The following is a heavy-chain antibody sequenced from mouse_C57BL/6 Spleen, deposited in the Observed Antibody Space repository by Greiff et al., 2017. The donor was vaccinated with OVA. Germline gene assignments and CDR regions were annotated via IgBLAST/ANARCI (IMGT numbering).Heavy chain of an antibody. CDR1: GFTFSDYG. Sequence: EVMLVESGGGLVKPGGSLKLSCAASGFTFSDYGMHWVRQAPEKGLEWVAYISSGSSTIYYADTVKGRFTISRDNAKNTLFLQMTSLRSEDTAMYYCASAPDYDYAMDYWGQGTSVTVSS. CDR2: ISSGSSTI. V-gene: IGHV5-17*01. J-gene: IGHJ4*01. CDR3: ASAPDYDYAMDY. D-gene: IGHD2-4*01.